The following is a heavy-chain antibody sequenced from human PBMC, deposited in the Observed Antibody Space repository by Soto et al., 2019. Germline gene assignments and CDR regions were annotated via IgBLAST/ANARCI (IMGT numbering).Heavy chain of an antibody. V-gene: IGHV1-46*01. CDR1: GYTFTSYY. CDR3: ARESMIVVVITPSPYYYGMDV. CDR2: INPSGGST. Sequence: GASVKVSCKSSGYTFTSYYMHWVRQAPGQGLEWMGIINPSGGSTSYAQKFQGRVTMTRDTSTSTVYMELSSLRSEDTAVYYCARESMIVVVITPSPYYYGMDVWGQGTTVTVSS. D-gene: IGHD3-22*01. J-gene: IGHJ6*02.